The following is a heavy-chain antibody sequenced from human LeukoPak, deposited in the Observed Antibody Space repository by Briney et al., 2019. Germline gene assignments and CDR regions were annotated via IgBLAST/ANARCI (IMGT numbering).Heavy chain of an antibody. CDR1: GFTVSSNY. V-gene: IGHV3-66*04. D-gene: IGHD3-22*01. Sequence: PGGSLRLSCAASGFTVSSNYMSWVRQAPGKGLEWVSVIYSGGSTYYADSVKGRFTISRDNSKNTVYLQMNSLRGEDTAVYYCARQGYSSGDMDVWGKGTTVTVSS. CDR2: IYSGGST. CDR3: ARQGYSSGDMDV. J-gene: IGHJ6*03.